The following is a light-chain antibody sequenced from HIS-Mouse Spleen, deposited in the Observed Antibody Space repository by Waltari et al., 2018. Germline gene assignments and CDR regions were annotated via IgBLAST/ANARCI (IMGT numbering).Light chain of an antibody. CDR3: SSYAGSNNHWV. CDR1: SSDVGGYNY. CDR2: EVS. Sequence: QSALTQSPSASGSPGQSVTISCTGTSSDVGGYNYVSWYQQHPGKAPKLMIYEVSTRPSGVPDRFSGSKPGNTASLTVSGLQAEDEADYYCSSYAGSNNHWVFGGGTKLTVL. V-gene: IGLV2-8*01. J-gene: IGLJ3*02.